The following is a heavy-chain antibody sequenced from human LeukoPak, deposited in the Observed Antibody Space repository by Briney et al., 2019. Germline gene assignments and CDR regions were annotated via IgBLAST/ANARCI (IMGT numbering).Heavy chain of an antibody. CDR2: LYSGGST. J-gene: IGHJ6*03. V-gene: IGHV3-53*01. CDR3: ARERTRLQYYYYYMDV. CDR1: GLIVSSNY. D-gene: IGHD5-24*01. Sequence: PGGSLRLSCASSGLIVSSNYMSWVRQAPGKGLEWVSVLYSGGSTYYADSVKGRFTISRDNSKNTLYLQMNSLRAEDTAVYYCARERTRLQYYYYYMDVWGKGTTVTISS.